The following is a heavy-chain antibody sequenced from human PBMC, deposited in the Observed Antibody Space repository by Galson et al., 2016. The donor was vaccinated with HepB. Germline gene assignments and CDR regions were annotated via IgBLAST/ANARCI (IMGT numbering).Heavy chain of an antibody. V-gene: IGHV3-48*03. Sequence: SLRLSCAASGFTFMSYNMNWVRQAPAKGPEWISYISATGTTIEYADSVKGRFTISRDNAKNSLYLQMNSLRAEDTAVYYCARHSRATFGEPNWFDPWGQGTLVTVSS. J-gene: IGHJ5*02. D-gene: IGHD3-3*01. CDR3: ARHSRATFGEPNWFDP. CDR2: ISATGTTI. CDR1: GFTFMSYN.